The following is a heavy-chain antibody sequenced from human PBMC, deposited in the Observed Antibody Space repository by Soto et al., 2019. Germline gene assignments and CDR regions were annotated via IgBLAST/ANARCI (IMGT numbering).Heavy chain of an antibody. CDR2: ISAYNGNT. CDR1: GYTFTSYG. D-gene: IGHD2-15*01. V-gene: IGHV1-18*01. CDR3: ARYGKLLPPRGHYYYYMDV. J-gene: IGHJ6*03. Sequence: ASVKVSCKASGYTFTSYGISWVRQAPGQGLEWMGWISAYNGNTNYAQKLQGRVTMTTDTSTSTAYMELRSLRSDDTAVYYCARYGKLLPPRGHYYYYMDVWGKGTTVTVSS.